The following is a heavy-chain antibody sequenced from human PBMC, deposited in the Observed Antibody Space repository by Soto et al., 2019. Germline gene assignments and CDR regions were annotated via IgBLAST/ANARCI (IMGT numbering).Heavy chain of an antibody. D-gene: IGHD6-13*01. J-gene: IGHJ4*02. V-gene: IGHV4-30-2*01. CDR3: AKDPEAAAGLQPDY. CDR2: IYRSGST. Sequence: PSEALSLTCAVSGGSISSGGYSWSWIRQPPGKGLEWSGYIYRSGSTYYDPSLKSRVTISVDRSKNQFSLKLSSVTAADTAVYYCAKDPEAAAGLQPDYWGQGTLVTVSS. CDR1: GGSISSGGYS.